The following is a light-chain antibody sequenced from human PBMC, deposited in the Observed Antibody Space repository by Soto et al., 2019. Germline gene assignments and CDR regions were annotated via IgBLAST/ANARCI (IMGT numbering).Light chain of an antibody. V-gene: IGKV3D-15*01. CDR3: QQDNNWPPGDGT. CDR1: QSVSSN. CDR2: GAS. Sequence: EIVMTQSPATLSVSPGERATLSCRASQSVSSNLAWYQQKPGQAPRLLIYGASIRATGIPARFSGSGSGTEFTLTISSLQSEDFAVYYCQQDNNWPPGDGTFGPGTKVDIK. J-gene: IGKJ3*01.